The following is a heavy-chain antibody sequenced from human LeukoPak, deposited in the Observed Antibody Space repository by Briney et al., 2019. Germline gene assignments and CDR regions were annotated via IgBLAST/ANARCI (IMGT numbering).Heavy chain of an antibody. V-gene: IGHV3-23*01. D-gene: IGHD4-11*01. CDR3: AKDGLYRGIYGMDV. CDR1: GFTFSSYA. J-gene: IGHJ6*02. Sequence: GGSLRLSCAASGFTFSSYAMSWVRQAPGKGLEWVSAISGSGGSTYYADSVEGRFTISRDNSKNTLYLQMNSLRAEDTAVYYCAKDGLYRGIYGMDVWGQGTTVTVSS. CDR2: ISGSGGST.